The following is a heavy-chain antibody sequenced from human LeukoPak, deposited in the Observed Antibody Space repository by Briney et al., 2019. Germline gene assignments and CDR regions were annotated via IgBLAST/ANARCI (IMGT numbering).Heavy chain of an antibody. CDR1: GFTFSSYW. D-gene: IGHD1-26*01. J-gene: IGHJ4*02. CDR2: IKQDGSEK. CDR3: ARARDSGSYKRSFDY. Sequence: GGSLRLSCAASGFTFSSYWMSWVRQAPEKGLEWVANIKQDGSEKYYVDSVKGRFTISRDNAKNSLYLQMNSLRAEDTAVYYCARARDSGSYKRSFDYWGQGTLVTVSS. V-gene: IGHV3-7*01.